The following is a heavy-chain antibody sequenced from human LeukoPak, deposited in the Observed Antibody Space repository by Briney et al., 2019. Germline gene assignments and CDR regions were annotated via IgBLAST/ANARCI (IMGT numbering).Heavy chain of an antibody. CDR3: ARGKWGYSYGHPFDY. Sequence: PSETLSLTCAVYGGSFSGYYWSWIRQPPGKGLEWIGEINHSGSTNYNPSLKSRVTISVDTSKNQFSLKLSSVTAADTAVYYCARGKWGYSYGHPFDYWGQGALVTVSS. CDR2: INHSGST. J-gene: IGHJ4*02. V-gene: IGHV4-34*01. D-gene: IGHD5-18*01. CDR1: GGSFSGYY.